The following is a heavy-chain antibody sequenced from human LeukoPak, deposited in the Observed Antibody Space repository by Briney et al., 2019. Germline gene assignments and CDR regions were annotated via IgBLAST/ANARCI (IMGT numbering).Heavy chain of an antibody. CDR2: IYYSGST. CDR1: GGSISNKY. V-gene: IGHV4-59*01. Sequence: SETLSLTCTVSGGSISNKYWSWIRQPPGKGLEWIGYIYYSGSTNYNPSLKSRVTILVDTSKNQFSLKLSSVTAADTAVYFCARELTYTGSHRNFDSWGQGTLVTVSS. CDR3: ARELTYTGSHRNFDS. J-gene: IGHJ4*02. D-gene: IGHD1-26*01.